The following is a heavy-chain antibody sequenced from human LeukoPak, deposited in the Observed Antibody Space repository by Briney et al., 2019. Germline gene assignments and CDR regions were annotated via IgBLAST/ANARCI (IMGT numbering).Heavy chain of an antibody. CDR1: GYTFTGYY. J-gene: IGHJ6*02. Sequence: ASVKVSCKASGYTFTGYYMHWVRQAPGQGLEWMGWINPNSGGTNYAQKFQGRVTMTRDTSISTAYMELSRLRSDDTAVYYCARDRDIDSSGYYYNYYYYGMDVWGQGTTVTVSS. CDR3: ARDRDIDSSGYYYNYYYYGMDV. CDR2: INPNSGGT. D-gene: IGHD3-22*01. V-gene: IGHV1-2*02.